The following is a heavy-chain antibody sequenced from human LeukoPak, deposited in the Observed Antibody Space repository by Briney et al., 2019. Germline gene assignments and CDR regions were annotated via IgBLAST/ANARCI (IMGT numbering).Heavy chain of an antibody. J-gene: IGHJ6*02. D-gene: IGHD3-22*01. CDR2: ISAYNGNT. Sequence: ASVTVSCTASGYTFTSYGISWVRQAPGQGLEWMGWISAYNGNTNYAQKLQGRVTMTTDTSTSTAYMGLRSLRSDDTAVYYCAREPSDSYYDSSGYSTGYYGMDVWGQGTTVTVSS. V-gene: IGHV1-18*01. CDR1: GYTFTSYG. CDR3: AREPSDSYYDSSGYSTGYYGMDV.